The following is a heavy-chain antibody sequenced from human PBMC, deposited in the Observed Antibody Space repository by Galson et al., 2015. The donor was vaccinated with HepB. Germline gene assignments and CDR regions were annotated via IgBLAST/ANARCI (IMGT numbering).Heavy chain of an antibody. CDR1: GFTFSNAW. V-gene: IGHV3-15*01. CDR2: IKSKTDGGTT. D-gene: IGHD1-26*01. Sequence: SLRLSCAASGFTFSNAWMSWVRQAPGKGLEWVGRIKSKTDGGTTDYAAPVKGRFTISRDDSKNTLYLQMNSLKTEDTAVYYCTTDGPEWELHAFDIWGQGTMVTVSS. J-gene: IGHJ3*02. CDR3: TTDGPEWELHAFDI.